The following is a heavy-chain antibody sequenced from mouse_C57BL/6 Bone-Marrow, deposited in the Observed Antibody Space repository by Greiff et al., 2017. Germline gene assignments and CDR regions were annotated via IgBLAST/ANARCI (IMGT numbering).Heavy chain of an antibody. V-gene: IGHV5-12*01. J-gene: IGHJ1*03. CDR3: ARHPPGDYGSSHWYFDV. CDR1: GFTFSDYY. Sequence: EVMLVESGGGLVQPGGSLKLSCAASGFTFSDYYMYWVRQTPEKRLEWVAYISNGGGSTYYPDTVKGRFTISRDNAKNTLYLQMSRLKSEDTAMYYCARHPPGDYGSSHWYFDVWGTGTTVTVSS. CDR2: ISNGGGST. D-gene: IGHD1-1*01.